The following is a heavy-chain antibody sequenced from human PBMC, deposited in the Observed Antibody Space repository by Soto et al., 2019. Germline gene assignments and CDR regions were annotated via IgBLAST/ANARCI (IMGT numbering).Heavy chain of an antibody. D-gene: IGHD6-13*01. CDR2: INHSGST. J-gene: IGHJ6*02. Sequence: SETLSLTCAVYGGSFSGYYWSWIRQPPGKGLEWIGEINHSGSTNYNPSLKSRVTISVDTSKNQFSLKLSPVTAADTAVYYCARGFSAAAAGTLNYYGMDVWGQGTTVTVSS. V-gene: IGHV4-34*01. CDR1: GGSFSGYY. CDR3: ARGFSAAAAGTLNYYGMDV.